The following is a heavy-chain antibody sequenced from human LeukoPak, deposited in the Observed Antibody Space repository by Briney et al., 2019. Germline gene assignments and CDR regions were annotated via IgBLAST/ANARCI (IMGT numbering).Heavy chain of an antibody. J-gene: IGHJ4*02. D-gene: IGHD2-21*01. CDR3: ARDEKDGPLWY. V-gene: IGHV3-7*01. Sequence: PGGSLRLSCATSGFTFSRFWMSWVRQAPGKGLEWVANIREDGIEKKYVGSVKGRFTISRDNAKNSLSLQMNSLRAEDTAVYYCARDEKDGPLWYWGQGILVTVSS. CDR2: IREDGIEK. CDR1: GFTFSRFW.